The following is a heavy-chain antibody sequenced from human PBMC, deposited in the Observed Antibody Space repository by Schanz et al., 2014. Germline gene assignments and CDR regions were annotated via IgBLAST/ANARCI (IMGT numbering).Heavy chain of an antibody. CDR3: AGAVATIRADSFDI. D-gene: IGHD5-12*01. V-gene: IGHV3-21*01. J-gene: IGHJ3*02. CDR2: ISPSSSYI. CDR1: GFTFSSYS. Sequence: EVQLVESGGGLVKPGGSLRLSCAASGFTFSSYSMNWVRQAPGRGLEWVSSISPSSSYIYYADSVKGRFTISRDNAKNSLYLQMNSLRAEDTAVYYCAGAVATIRADSFDIWGQGTMVAVSS.